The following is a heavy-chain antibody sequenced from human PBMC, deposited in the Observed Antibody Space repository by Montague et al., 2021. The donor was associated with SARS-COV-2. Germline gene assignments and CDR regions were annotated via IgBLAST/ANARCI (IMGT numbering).Heavy chain of an antibody. Sequence: PALVKPTQTLTLTCTLSGFSLSTSGMCVSWIRQPPGKALEWLARIDWDDDKYYSTSLKTRLTISKDNSKNQVVLKMTNLDPFDTATYYCARIICGSGMGFDYLDQGTLVTISS. D-gene: IGHD3-10*01. CDR2: IDWDDDK. CDR1: GFSLSTSGMC. V-gene: IGHV2-70*11. CDR3: ARIICGSGMGFDY. J-gene: IGHJ4*02.